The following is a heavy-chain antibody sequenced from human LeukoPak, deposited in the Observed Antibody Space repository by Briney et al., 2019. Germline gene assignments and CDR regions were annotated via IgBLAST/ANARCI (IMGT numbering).Heavy chain of an antibody. CDR2: ISGSGGNT. CDR1: GFTFRSYA. V-gene: IGHV3-23*01. Sequence: GGSLRLSCAAYGFTFRSYAMNWVRQAPGKGLEWVSGISGSGGNTYSAESLKGRVTISRDNSKNTLYLQINSLRAEDTAVYYCAKEGRAVAALDYWGQGTLVTVSS. J-gene: IGHJ4*02. D-gene: IGHD6-19*01. CDR3: AKEGRAVAALDY.